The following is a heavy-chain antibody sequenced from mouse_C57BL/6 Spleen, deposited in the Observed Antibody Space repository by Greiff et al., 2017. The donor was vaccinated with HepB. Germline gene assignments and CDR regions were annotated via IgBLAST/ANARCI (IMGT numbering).Heavy chain of an antibody. V-gene: IGHV5-16*01. CDR3: ARSSYYSNYGFAY. CDR2: INYDGSST. Sequence: DVKLVESEGGLVQPGSSMKLSCTASGFTFSDYYMAWVRQVPEKGLEWVANINYDGSSTYYLDSLKSRFIISRDNAKNILYLQMSSLKSEDTATYYCARSSYYSNYGFAYWGQGTLVTVSA. D-gene: IGHD2-5*01. CDR1: GFTFSDYY. J-gene: IGHJ3*01.